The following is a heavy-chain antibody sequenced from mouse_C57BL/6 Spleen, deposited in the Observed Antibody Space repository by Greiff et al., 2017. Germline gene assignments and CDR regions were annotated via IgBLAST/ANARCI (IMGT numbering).Heavy chain of an antibody. D-gene: IGHD2-4*01. V-gene: IGHV1-72*01. CDR2: IDPNRGGT. Sequence: VQLQQPGAELVKPGASVKLSCTASGYTFTSYWMHWLKQRPGRGLEWIGRIDPNRGGTKYNEKFKSKATLTVDKPSSTAYMQLSSLTSEDSAVYDRAREGDYDDYDAMDEGGQGTSVTVSA. CDR3: AREGDYDDYDAMDE. CDR1: GYTFTSYW. J-gene: IGHJ4*01.